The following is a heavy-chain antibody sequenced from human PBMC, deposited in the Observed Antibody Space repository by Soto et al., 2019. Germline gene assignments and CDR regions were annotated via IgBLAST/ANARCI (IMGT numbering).Heavy chain of an antibody. CDR3: ASGYYESSGYSIDY. J-gene: IGHJ4*02. V-gene: IGHV1-69*01. Sequence: QVQLVQSGAEVRKPGSSVKVSCQSFGGSFSSYAFSWVRQAPGQGLEWMGGLIVILGTTNYAQKFKGRVTFTADESTSTAYMEVSSLESEDTAIYYCASGYYESSGYSIDYCGQGTQVTVSS. D-gene: IGHD3-22*01. CDR2: LIVILGTT. CDR1: GGSFSSYA.